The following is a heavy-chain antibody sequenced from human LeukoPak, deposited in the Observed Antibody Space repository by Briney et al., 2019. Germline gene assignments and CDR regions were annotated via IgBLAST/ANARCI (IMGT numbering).Heavy chain of an antibody. CDR2: IYYSGST. D-gene: IGHD3-10*01. J-gene: IGHJ3*02. CDR3: ARENYYGSGRNDAFDI. CDR1: GGSISSYY. V-gene: IGHV4-59*01. Sequence: SETLSLTCTVSGGSISSYYWSWIRQPPGKGLEWIGYIYYSGSTNYNLSLKSRVTISVDTSKNQFSLKLSSVTAADTAVYYCARENYYGSGRNDAFDIWGQGTMVTVSS.